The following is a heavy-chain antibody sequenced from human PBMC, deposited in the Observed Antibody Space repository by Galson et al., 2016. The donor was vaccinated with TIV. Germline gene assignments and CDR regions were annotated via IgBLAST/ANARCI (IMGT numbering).Heavy chain of an antibody. CDR2: IGSTGRAI. V-gene: IGHV3-11*01. J-gene: IGHJ4*02. Sequence: SLRLSCAASGFTFSDYYMSWVRQAPGKGLEWISYIGSTGRAIYYADSVRGRFTISRDNAKSSLFLQMNSLRVEDTAVYYCARDCSSTNCYTDPIYFESWGQGALVTVSS. CDR3: ARDCSSTNCYTDPIYFES. D-gene: IGHD2-2*02. CDR1: GFTFSDYY.